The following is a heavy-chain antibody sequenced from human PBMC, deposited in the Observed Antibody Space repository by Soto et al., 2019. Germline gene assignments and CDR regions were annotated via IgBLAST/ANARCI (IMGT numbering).Heavy chain of an antibody. Sequence: ASVKVSCKASGYTFTSHGISWVRQAPGHGLEWMGWISAYNGNTNYAQKLQGRVTMTTDTSTSTAYMELRSLRSDDTAVYYCARGFDWNHRSAFDIWGQGTRVTVSS. CDR1: GYTFTSHG. CDR2: ISAYNGNT. D-gene: IGHD3-9*01. V-gene: IGHV1-18*01. CDR3: ARGFDWNHRSAFDI. J-gene: IGHJ3*02.